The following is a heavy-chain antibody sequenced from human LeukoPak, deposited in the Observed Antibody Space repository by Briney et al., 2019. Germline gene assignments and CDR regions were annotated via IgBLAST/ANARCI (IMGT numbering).Heavy chain of an antibody. CDR2: IITIFGTA. Sequence: SVKVSCKASGGTFSSYAISWVRQAPGQGLEWMGGIITIFGTANYAQKFQGRVTITADESTSTAYMELSSLRSEDAAVYYCASGPGTPKGIDYWGQGTLVTVSS. CDR1: GGTFSSYA. J-gene: IGHJ4*02. CDR3: ASGPGTPKGIDY. V-gene: IGHV1-69*13. D-gene: IGHD1-26*01.